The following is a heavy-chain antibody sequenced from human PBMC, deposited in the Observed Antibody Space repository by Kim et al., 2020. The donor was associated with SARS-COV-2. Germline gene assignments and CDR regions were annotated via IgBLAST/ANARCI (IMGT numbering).Heavy chain of an antibody. J-gene: IGHJ6*02. D-gene: IGHD5-18*01. Sequence: GGSLRLSCAASGFTFSSYGMHWVRQAPGKGLEWVAVIWYDGSNKYYADSVKGRFTISRDNSKNTLYLQMNSLRAEDTAVYYCAKARDTYGGMDVWGQGTTVTVSS. CDR3: AKARDTYGGMDV. CDR2: IWYDGSNK. V-gene: IGHV3-33*06. CDR1: GFTFSSYG.